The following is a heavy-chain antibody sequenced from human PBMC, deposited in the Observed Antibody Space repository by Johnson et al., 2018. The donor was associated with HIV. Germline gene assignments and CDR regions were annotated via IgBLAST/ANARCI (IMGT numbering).Heavy chain of an antibody. CDR3: ATEAGIELWLIDAFDI. V-gene: IGHV3-15*01. CDR2: IKSETDGGTT. J-gene: IGHJ3*02. D-gene: IGHD5-18*01. Sequence: EQLVESGGGVVQPGGSLKLSCAVSGFIFSNAWMSWVRQAPGKGLEWVGRIKSETDGGTTDYAAPVKDRFIISRDDSKDTLYLQMNSLKTEDTAVYYCATEAGIELWLIDAFDIWGQGTLVTVSS. CDR1: GFIFSNAW.